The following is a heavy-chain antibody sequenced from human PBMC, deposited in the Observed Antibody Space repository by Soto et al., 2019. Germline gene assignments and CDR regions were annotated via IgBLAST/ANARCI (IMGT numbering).Heavy chain of an antibody. J-gene: IGHJ5*02. D-gene: IGHD1-1*01. Sequence: QVQLVESGGGVVQPGRSLRLSCAASGFSISRSAMHWVRQAPGKGLEGVAVIAYDGSNRWYADSAKGRFTISRDNSKNTVSLQMSSLRGEDTAVYYCARDLQAGTDNVNWFAPWGQGTLVTVSS. CDR2: IAYDGSNR. V-gene: IGHV3-30*04. CDR1: GFSISRSA. CDR3: ARDLQAGTDNVNWFAP.